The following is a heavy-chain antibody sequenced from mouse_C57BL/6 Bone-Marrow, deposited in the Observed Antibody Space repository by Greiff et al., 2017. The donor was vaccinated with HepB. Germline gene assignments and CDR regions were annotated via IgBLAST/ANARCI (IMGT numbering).Heavy chain of an antibody. CDR1: GYSITSGYY. J-gene: IGHJ2*01. CDR2: ISYDGSN. V-gene: IGHV3-6*01. D-gene: IGHD1-1*01. CDR3: ARDRYGSDY. Sequence: VQLKESGPGLVKPSQSLSLTCSVTGYSITSGYYWNWIRQFPGNKLEWMGYISYDGSNNYNPSLKNRISITRDTSKNQFFLKLNSVTTEDTATYYCARDRYGSDYWGQGTTLTVSS.